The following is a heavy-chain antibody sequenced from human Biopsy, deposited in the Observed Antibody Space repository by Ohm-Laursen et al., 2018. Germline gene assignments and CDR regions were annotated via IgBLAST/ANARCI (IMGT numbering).Heavy chain of an antibody. CDR2: IFYRGST. CDR3: ARDYDTSGYYYVS. V-gene: IGHV4-39*01. J-gene: IGHJ5*02. Sequence: GTLSLTCTVSGGSISNNNYYWGWIRQPPGKGLEWIGSIFYRGSTHYKPSLKSQVNISVYTSKNQFSLKLISVTAADTAVYYCARDYDTSGYYYVSWGQGTLVTVSS. CDR1: GGSISNNNYY. D-gene: IGHD3-22*01.